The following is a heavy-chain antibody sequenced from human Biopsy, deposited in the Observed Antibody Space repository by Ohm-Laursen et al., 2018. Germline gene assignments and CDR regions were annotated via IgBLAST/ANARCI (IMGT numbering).Heavy chain of an antibody. D-gene: IGHD2-2*01. Sequence: GTLSLTCTVSGGSIRSGGSYWSWIRQRPGKGLGWIGDVYYSGTTNYNPSLKSRLTISVDTSKNQFSLNLNSVTAADTAVYFCARDVKRYCSGTSCYSGYFGMDVWGQGTTVTVS. CDR2: VYYSGTT. J-gene: IGHJ6*02. V-gene: IGHV4-61*08. CDR1: GGSIRSGGSY. CDR3: ARDVKRYCSGTSCYSGYFGMDV.